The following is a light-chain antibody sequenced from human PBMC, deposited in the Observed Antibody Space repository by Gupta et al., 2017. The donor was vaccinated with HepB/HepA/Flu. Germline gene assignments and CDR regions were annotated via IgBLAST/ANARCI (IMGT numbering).Light chain of an antibody. V-gene: IGKV3-20*01. CDR1: QSVSSSY. CDR3: QQYGSSPGT. J-gene: IGKJ1*01. CDR2: GAS. Sequence: EIVLTQSPGTLPLSPGERATLSCRASQSVSSSYLAWYQQKPGQAPRLRIYGASSRATGIPDRGRGIGSGTDFTLTISRLEPEDFAVYYCQQYGSSPGTCGKGTKVEIK.